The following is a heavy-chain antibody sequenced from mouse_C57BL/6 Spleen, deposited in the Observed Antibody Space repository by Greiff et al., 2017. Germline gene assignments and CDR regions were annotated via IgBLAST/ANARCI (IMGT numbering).Heavy chain of an antibody. CDR3: ASPLLRSFAY. V-gene: IGHV1-26*01. CDR1: GYTFTDYY. D-gene: IGHD1-1*01. J-gene: IGHJ3*01. CDR2: INPNNGGT. Sequence: EVQLQQSGPELVKPGASVKISCKASGYTFTDYYMNWVKQSHGQSLEWIGDINPNNGGTSYNQKFKGKATLTVDKSSSTAYMELRSLTSAYSAVYYGASPLLRSFAYWGQGTLVTVSA.